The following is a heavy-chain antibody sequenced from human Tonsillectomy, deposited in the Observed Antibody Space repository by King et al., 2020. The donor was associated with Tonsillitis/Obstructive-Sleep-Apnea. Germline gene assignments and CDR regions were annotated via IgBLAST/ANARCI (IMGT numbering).Heavy chain of an antibody. CDR3: ARDYYDSSGYYHGYFQH. CDR1: GYTFTSYD. J-gene: IGHJ1*01. CDR2: SRPYDGDT. D-gene: IGHD3-22*01. Sequence: VQLVESGAEVKKPGASVKVSCKASGYTFTSYDITWVRQAPGQGLEWMGWSRPYDGDTNYEQKLQGRVTMTSDTSTTTAYMELRSLRSDDTAVYYCARDYYDSSGYYHGYFQHWGQGTLVTVSS. V-gene: IGHV1-18*01.